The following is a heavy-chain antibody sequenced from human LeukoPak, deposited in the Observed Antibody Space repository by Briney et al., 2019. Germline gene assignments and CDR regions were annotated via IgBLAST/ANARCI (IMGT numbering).Heavy chain of an antibody. J-gene: IGHJ4*02. CDR2: ISSSSSDI. D-gene: IGHD5-12*01. V-gene: IGHV3-21*01. Sequence: GGSLRLSCAASGFTFSTYNMNWVRQAPGKGLEWASSISSSSSDIYYADSMKGRFTISRDNAKNSVSLQMNSLRAEDTAVYYCARDGAVGSGNEFDHWGQGTLVTVSS. CDR3: ARDGAVGSGNEFDH. CDR1: GFTFSTYN.